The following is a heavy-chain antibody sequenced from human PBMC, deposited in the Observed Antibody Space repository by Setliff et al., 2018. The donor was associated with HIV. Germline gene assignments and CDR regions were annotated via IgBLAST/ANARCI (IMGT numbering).Heavy chain of an antibody. Sequence: SETLSLTCTVSGGSITTGSYYWTWIRQSSAKGLEWIGHIQTSGSARHDPSLQSRTTISIDTSKNQFSLKLASVTAADMAVYYCARGIDNFWSGYVRWGQGTLVTVSS. D-gene: IGHD3-3*01. CDR2: IQTSGSA. J-gene: IGHJ4*02. CDR3: ARGIDNFWSGYVR. V-gene: IGHV4-61*09. CDR1: GGSITTGSYY.